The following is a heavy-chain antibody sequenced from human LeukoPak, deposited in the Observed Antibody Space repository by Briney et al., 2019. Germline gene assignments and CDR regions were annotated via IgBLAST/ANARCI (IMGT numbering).Heavy chain of an antibody. J-gene: IGHJ4*02. CDR2: INSDGSST. CDR1: GFTFSSYW. V-gene: IGHV3-74*01. CDR3: ARHFSYATWGDY. Sequence: GGSLRLSCAASGFTFSSYWMHWVRQAPGKGLVWVSRINSDGSSTSYAGSVKGRFTISRDNAKNTLYLQMNSLGAEDTAMYYCARHFSYATWGDYWGQGTLVTVSS. D-gene: IGHD2-2*01.